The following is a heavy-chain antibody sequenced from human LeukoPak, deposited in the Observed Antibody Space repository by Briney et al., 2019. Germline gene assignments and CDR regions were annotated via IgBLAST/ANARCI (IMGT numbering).Heavy chain of an antibody. CDR1: GFTFSTYG. J-gene: IGHJ4*02. CDR3: AEMSEMGDYYDSSGYFVPFDY. CDR2: IQYDGSNK. Sequence: GGSLRLSCAASGFTFSTYGMHWVRQAPGKGLEWVAFIQYDGSNKYYADSVKGRFTISRDNSKNTLYLQMNSLRAEDTAVYYCAEMSEMGDYYDSSGYFVPFDYWGQGTLVTVSS. D-gene: IGHD3-22*01. V-gene: IGHV3-30*02.